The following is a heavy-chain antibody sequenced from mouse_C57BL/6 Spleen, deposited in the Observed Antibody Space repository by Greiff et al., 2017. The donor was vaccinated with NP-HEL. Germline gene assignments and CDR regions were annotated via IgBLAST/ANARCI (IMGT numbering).Heavy chain of an antibody. V-gene: IGHV1-4*01. CDR3: ARIYDGSYYYAMDY. CDR1: GYTFTSYT. Sequence: QVQLKESGAELARPGASVKMSCKASGYTFTSYTMHWVKQRPGQGLEWIGYINPSSGYTKYNQKFKDKATLTADKSSSTAYMQLSSLTSDDSAVYYCARIYDGSYYYAMDYWGQGTSVTVSS. CDR2: INPSSGYT. D-gene: IGHD2-3*01. J-gene: IGHJ4*01.